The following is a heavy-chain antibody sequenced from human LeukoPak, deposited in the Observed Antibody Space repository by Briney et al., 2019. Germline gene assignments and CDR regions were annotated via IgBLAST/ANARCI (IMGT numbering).Heavy chain of an antibody. V-gene: IGHV4-4*07. CDR3: ARDRVVPAAFDD. Sequence: SETLSLTCTVSGASISSYYWSWIRQPDDRGLEWIGRIYATGSPNYNPSLTSRVTMSVDTSKNQFSLKLTSVTAADTAVYYCARDRVVPAAFDDWGQGTLVTVSS. D-gene: IGHD2-2*01. CDR1: GASISSYY. CDR2: IYATGSP. J-gene: IGHJ4*02.